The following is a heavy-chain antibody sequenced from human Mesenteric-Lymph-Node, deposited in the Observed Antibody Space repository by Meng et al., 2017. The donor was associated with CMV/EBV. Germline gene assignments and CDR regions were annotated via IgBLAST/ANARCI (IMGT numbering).Heavy chain of an antibody. Sequence: GESLKISCAASGFIFNKYSINWVRQAPGKGLEWVSSISSRSSYISHADSVKGRFTISRDNAKNSVYLQMNSLRAEDTAVYYCARATYSGYATSDYWGQGTLVTVSS. D-gene: IGHD2-2*01. CDR2: ISSRSSYI. CDR3: ARATYSGYATSDY. CDR1: GFIFNKYS. J-gene: IGHJ4*02. V-gene: IGHV3-21*01.